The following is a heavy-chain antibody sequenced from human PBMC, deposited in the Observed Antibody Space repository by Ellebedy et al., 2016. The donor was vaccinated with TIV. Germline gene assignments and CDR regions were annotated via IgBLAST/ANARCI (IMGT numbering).Heavy chain of an antibody. CDR3: ARGRSSGRTAFDV. CDR2: ISSGSSTI. V-gene: IGHV3-48*02. J-gene: IGHJ3*01. Sequence: GESLKISXAASGFTFSSYSMNWVRQAPGKGLEWVSYISSGSSTIYYADSVKGRFTISRDNARDSLFLQMISLRDDDTAVYYCARGRSSGRTAFDVWGQGTMVPVSS. CDR1: GFTFSSYS. D-gene: IGHD3-10*01.